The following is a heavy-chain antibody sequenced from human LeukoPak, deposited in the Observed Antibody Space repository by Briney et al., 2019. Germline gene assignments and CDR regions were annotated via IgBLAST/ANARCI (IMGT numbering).Heavy chain of an antibody. V-gene: IGHV4-4*07. D-gene: IGHD3/OR15-3a*01. Sequence: SEILSLTCTVSSGSISSYYWSWIWQPAGKGLEWIGRFYTSGSPNYNPPLKSRVTMTVDTSKTQFTLKLNSVTAADTAVYYCARDRSAGDWLSQRYTFDIWGQGTMVTVSS. J-gene: IGHJ3*02. CDR3: ARDRSAGDWLSQRYTFDI. CDR2: FYTSGSP. CDR1: SGSISSYY.